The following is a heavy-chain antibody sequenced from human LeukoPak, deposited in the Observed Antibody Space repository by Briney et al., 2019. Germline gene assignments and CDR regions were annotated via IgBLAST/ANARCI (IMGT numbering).Heavy chain of an antibody. Sequence: SETLSLTCTVSGGSISSYYWSWIRQPAGKGLEWIGRIYTSGSTNYNPSLKSRVTMSVDTSKNQFSLKLSSVTAADTAVYYCARASRWLQLRYYFDYWGQGTLVTVSS. CDR1: GGSISSYY. CDR2: IYTSGST. CDR3: ARASRWLQLRYYFDY. V-gene: IGHV4-4*07. D-gene: IGHD5-24*01. J-gene: IGHJ4*02.